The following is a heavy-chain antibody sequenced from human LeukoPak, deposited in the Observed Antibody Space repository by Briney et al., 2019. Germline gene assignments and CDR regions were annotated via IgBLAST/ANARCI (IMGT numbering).Heavy chain of an antibody. J-gene: IGHJ4*02. Sequence: GAPVKVSCKASGGTFISYAISWVRQAPGQGLEWMGGIIPIFGTANYAQKFQGRVTITADESTSTAYMELSSLRSEDTAVYYCALVGATGGFDYWGQGTLVTVSS. D-gene: IGHD1-26*01. CDR3: ALVGATGGFDY. CDR1: GGTFISYA. V-gene: IGHV1-69*13. CDR2: IIPIFGTA.